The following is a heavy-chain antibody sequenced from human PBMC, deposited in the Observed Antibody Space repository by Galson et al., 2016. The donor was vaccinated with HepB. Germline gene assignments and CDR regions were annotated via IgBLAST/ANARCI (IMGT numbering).Heavy chain of an antibody. Sequence: SLRLSCAASGFTFRSYWMHWVRQGPGKGLVWVSRINSDGSSTKYADSVKGRFTISRDNAKNTLHLQMNSLTAEDTAVYFCARTSYRECTGTHCVNFRYYYYFMDVWGKGTTVTVSS. D-gene: IGHD2-8*02. CDR1: GFTFRSYW. J-gene: IGHJ6*03. CDR3: ARTSYRECTGTHCVNFRYYYYFMDV. CDR2: INSDGSST. V-gene: IGHV3-74*03.